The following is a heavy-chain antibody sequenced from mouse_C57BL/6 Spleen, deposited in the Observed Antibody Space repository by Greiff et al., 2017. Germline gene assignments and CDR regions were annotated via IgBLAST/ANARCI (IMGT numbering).Heavy chain of an antibody. CDR2: IYPSDSET. CDR3: ARNGYGSSYGGFAY. CDR1: GYTFTSYW. V-gene: IGHV1-61*01. D-gene: IGHD1-1*01. J-gene: IGHJ3*01. Sequence: QVQLQQPGAELVRPGSSVELSCKASGYTFTSYWMDWVKQRPGQGLEWIGNIYPSDSETHYNQKFKDKATLTVDKSSSTAYMQLSSLTSEDSAVYYCARNGYGSSYGGFAYWGQGTLVTVSA.